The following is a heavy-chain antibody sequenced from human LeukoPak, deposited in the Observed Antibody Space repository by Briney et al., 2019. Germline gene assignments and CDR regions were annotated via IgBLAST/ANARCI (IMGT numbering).Heavy chain of an antibody. J-gene: IGHJ6*02. D-gene: IGHD3-10*01. CDR1: GGSISSSSYY. CDR3: ASGVSGDV. Sequence: PSETLSLTCTVSGGSISSSSYYWGWIRQPPGKGLEWIGSMYYSGSTYYNPSRKSRVTISVDTTKNQFSLKLSSVIAADTAVYYCASGVSGDVWGQGTTVTVSS. V-gene: IGHV4-39*01. CDR2: MYYSGST.